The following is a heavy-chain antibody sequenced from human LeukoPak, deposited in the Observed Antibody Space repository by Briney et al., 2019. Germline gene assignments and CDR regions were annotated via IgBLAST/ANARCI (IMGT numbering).Heavy chain of an antibody. D-gene: IGHD6-13*01. V-gene: IGHV1-24*01. CDR3: ATLAAAGNLNYFDY. J-gene: IGHJ4*02. CDR1: GYTLTELS. CDR2: FDPEDGET. Sequence: ASVKVSGKVSGYTLTELSMHWVRQAPGIGLDWMGGFDPEDGETIYAQKFQGRVTMTEDTSTDTAYMELSSLRSEDTAVYYCATLAAAGNLNYFDYWGQGTLVTVSS.